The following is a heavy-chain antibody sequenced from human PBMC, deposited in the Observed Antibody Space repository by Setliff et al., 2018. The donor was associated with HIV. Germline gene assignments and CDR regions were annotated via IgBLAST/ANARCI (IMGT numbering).Heavy chain of an antibody. CDR3: AGFSYNFWVYRFDH. D-gene: IGHD3-3*01. Sequence: SETLSLTCSVSGGSTTSGGYYWSWIRQHPGKGLEYIGYIYYSGSTCYNPSLKSRVTMSIDTSTQQFFLNVTSVTAADTAVYYCAGFSYNFWVYRFDHWGQGALVTVSS. J-gene: IGHJ4*02. CDR2: IYYSGST. CDR1: GGSTTSGGYY. V-gene: IGHV4-31*03.